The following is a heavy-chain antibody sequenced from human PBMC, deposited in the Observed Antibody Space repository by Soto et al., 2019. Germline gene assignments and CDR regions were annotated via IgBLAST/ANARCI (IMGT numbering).Heavy chain of an antibody. J-gene: IGHJ6*02. V-gene: IGHV4-61*01. CDR1: GGSVSSGSYY. Sequence: PSETLSLTCTVSGGSVSSGSYYWSWIRQPPGKGLEWIGYIYYSGSTNYNPSLKSRVTISVDTSKNQFYLKLSSVTAADTAVYYCAREFEYSYGYVYYYYGMDVWGQGTTVAVSS. D-gene: IGHD5-18*01. CDR2: IYYSGST. CDR3: AREFEYSYGYVYYYYGMDV.